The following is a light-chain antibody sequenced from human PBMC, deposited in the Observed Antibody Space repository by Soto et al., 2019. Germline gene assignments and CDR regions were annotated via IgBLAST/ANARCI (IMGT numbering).Light chain of an antibody. CDR2: GAS. Sequence: EIVMTQSPATLSVSPGERATLSFVASQSVSSNLAWYQQKPGQAPRLLIYGASTRATGIPARFSGSGSGTDFTLTISRLETEDFAVFYCQQYGTSEIIFGQGTRLEIK. V-gene: IGKV3-15*01. J-gene: IGKJ5*01. CDR1: QSVSSN. CDR3: QQYGTSEII.